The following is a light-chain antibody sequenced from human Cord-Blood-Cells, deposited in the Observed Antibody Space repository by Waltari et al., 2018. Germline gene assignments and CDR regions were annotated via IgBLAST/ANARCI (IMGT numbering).Light chain of an antibody. CDR1: TLRSHY. CDR3: KSRDRSGDHVL. Sequence: SSELTHASAVSAALGHTVMITLPGHTLRSHYAICYQQKPGQSGVLVIYGINNRPTGIPDRVSGFSSGNTATMTITGAQAKDEADYYCKSRDRSGDHVLFGGGTKMTVL. J-gene: IGLJ2*01. CDR2: GIN. V-gene: IGLV3-19*01.